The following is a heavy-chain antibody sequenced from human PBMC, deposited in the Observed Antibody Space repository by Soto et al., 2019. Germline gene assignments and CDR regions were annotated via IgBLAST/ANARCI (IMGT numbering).Heavy chain of an antibody. J-gene: IGHJ5*02. CDR2: MNPNSGNT. D-gene: IGHD3-3*01. CDR3: ARGAYYDFWSGPEHNWFDP. V-gene: IGHV1-8*01. CDR1: GYTFTSYD. Sequence: ASVKVSCKASGYTFTSYDINWVRQATGQGLEWMGWMNPNSGNTGYAQKFQGRVTMTRNTSISTAYMELSSLRSEDTAVYYCARGAYYDFWSGPEHNWFDPWGQGTLVTVSS.